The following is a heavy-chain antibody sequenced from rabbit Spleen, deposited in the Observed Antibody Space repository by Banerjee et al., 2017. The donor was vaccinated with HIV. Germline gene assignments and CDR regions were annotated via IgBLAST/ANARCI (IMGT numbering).Heavy chain of an antibody. CDR2: IYVSTGSI. CDR3: AREPFRAGSGRFNL. V-gene: IGHV1S45*01. J-gene: IGHJ4*01. Sequence: EQLEESGGGLVKPEGSLTLTCKASGVSLNDKDVMCWVRQAPGKGLEWIACIYVSTGSIWYASWAKGRFTISKTSSTTVTLQMTSLTAADTATYFCAREPFRAGSGRFNLWGQGTLVTVS. D-gene: IGHD4-2*01. CDR1: GVSLNDKDV.